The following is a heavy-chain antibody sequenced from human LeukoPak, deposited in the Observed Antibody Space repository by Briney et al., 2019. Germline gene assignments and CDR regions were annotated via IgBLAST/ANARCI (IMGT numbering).Heavy chain of an antibody. D-gene: IGHD3-22*01. CDR2: TIPIFGTA. V-gene: IGHV1-69*05. Sequence: SVKVSCKASGGTFSSYAISWVRQAPGQGLEWMGRTIPIFGTASYAQKFQGRVTITTDESTSAAYMELSSLRSEDTAVYYCARDVVGYDSSGYYYRYWGQGTLVTVSS. J-gene: IGHJ4*02. CDR1: GGTFSSYA. CDR3: ARDVVGYDSSGYYYRY.